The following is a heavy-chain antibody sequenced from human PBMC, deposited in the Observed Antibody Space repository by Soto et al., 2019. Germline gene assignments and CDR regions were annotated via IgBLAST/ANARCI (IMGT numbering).Heavy chain of an antibody. CDR1: GFMFSAYW. J-gene: IGHJ5*02. V-gene: IGHV3-7*01. D-gene: IGHD3-3*01. CDR3: GREDLHRFDP. Sequence: EVQLVESGGGLVQPGGSLRLSCEASGFMFSAYWMSWVRQDPRKGLEWVATISGGASDKFYVDSVKGRVTISRDDAKNSLYLQMNSLRDEDTAFYYCGREDLHRFDPWGQGTLVTVSS. CDR2: ISGGASDK.